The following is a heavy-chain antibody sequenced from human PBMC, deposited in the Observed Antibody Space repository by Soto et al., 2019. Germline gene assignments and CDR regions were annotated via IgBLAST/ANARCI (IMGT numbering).Heavy chain of an antibody. Sequence: TSETLSLTCTVSGGSISSGGYYWSWIRQHPGKGLEWIGYIYYSGSTYYNPSLKSRVTISVDTSKNQFSLKLSSVTAADTAVYYCARIVVVVAAWWFDPWGQGTLVTVSS. CDR2: IYYSGST. D-gene: IGHD2-15*01. J-gene: IGHJ5*02. CDR1: GGSISSGGYY. CDR3: ARIVVVVAAWWFDP. V-gene: IGHV4-31*03.